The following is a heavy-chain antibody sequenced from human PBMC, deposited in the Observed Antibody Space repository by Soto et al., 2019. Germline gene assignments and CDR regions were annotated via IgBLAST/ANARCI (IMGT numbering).Heavy chain of an antibody. CDR2: IYHSGST. Sequence: SETLSLTCAVSGGSISSGGYSWSWIRQPRGKGLEWIGYIYHSGSTYYNPSLKGRVTISVDRSKNQFSLQLSSLPAADTAVYYCARVPTPWGQGTLVTVSS. CDR3: ARVPTP. CDR1: GGSISSGGYS. V-gene: IGHV4-30-2*01. J-gene: IGHJ5*02.